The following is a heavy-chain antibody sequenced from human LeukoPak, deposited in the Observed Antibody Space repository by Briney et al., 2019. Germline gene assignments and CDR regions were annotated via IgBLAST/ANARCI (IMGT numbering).Heavy chain of an antibody. D-gene: IGHD4-17*01. J-gene: IGHJ4*02. Sequence: GGSLRLSCAASGFTFSSSWMHWVRQAPEKGLVWVSRINSDGSSTSYADSVKGRFTISRDNAKNTLFLQMNSLRAEDTAVYYCVKDPAGGDYSLGYWGQGTLVTVSS. CDR3: VKDPAGGDYSLGY. V-gene: IGHV3-74*01. CDR2: INSDGSST. CDR1: GFTFSSSW.